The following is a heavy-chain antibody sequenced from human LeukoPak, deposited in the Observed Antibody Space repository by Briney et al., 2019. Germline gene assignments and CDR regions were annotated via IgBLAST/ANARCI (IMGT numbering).Heavy chain of an antibody. D-gene: IGHD4-17*01. CDR3: ARDYGDYGFWDY. J-gene: IGHJ4*02. CDR2: IYYSGST. CDR1: GGSISSGDYY. Sequence: SETLSLTCTVSGGSISSGDYYWSWIRQPPGKGLEWIGYIYYSGSTYYNPSLKSRVTISVDTSKNQFSLKLSSVTAADTAVYYCARDYGDYGFWDYWGQGTLVTVSS. V-gene: IGHV4-30-4*01.